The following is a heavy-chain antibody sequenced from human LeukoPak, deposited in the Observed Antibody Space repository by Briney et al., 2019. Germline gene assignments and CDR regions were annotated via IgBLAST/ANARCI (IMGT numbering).Heavy chain of an antibody. D-gene: IGHD1-26*01. Sequence: SETLSLTCTVSGGSISYSYWSWIRQPPGKGLEWIGYFYYSGTTKYNPSLKSRVTISVDTSKNQFSLNLRSVTAADTAVYYCAGDSEDSGGAFDIWGQGTMVTVSS. CDR1: GGSISYSY. V-gene: IGHV4-59*01. CDR2: FYYSGTT. J-gene: IGHJ3*02. CDR3: AGDSEDSGGAFDI.